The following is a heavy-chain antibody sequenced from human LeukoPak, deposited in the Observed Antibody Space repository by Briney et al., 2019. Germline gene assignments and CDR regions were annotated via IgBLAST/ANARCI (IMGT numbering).Heavy chain of an antibody. D-gene: IGHD3-22*01. CDR2: IYYSGST. J-gene: IGHJ4*02. CDR3: ARDTSGYRRGSFDY. Sequence: SETLSLTCTVSGGPTTSYYWSWIRQPPGKGLEWIGYIYYSGSTNYNPSLKSRVTISVDTSKNQFSLKLSTLTAADTAVYYCARDTSGYRRGSFDYWGQGTLVTVSS. CDR1: GGPTTSYY. V-gene: IGHV4-59*01.